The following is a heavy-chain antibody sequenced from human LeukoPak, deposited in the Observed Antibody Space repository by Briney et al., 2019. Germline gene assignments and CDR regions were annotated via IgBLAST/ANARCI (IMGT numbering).Heavy chain of an antibody. CDR2: INPNNGGT. CDR3: ARDPEEWVDTAMVRGNWFDP. V-gene: IGHV1-2*02. D-gene: IGHD5-18*01. Sequence: ASVKVSCKASGYIFTGYYMYWVRQAPGQGLEWMGWINPNNGGTNYAQKFQGRVTMTRDTSISTAYMELSRLTSDDTAVYYCARDPEEWVDTAMVRGNWFDPWGQGTLVTVSS. CDR1: GYIFTGYY. J-gene: IGHJ5*02.